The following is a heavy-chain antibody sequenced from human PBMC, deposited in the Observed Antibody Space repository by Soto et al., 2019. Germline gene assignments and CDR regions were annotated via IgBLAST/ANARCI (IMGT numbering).Heavy chain of an antibody. D-gene: IGHD3-9*01. V-gene: IGHV3-48*02. CDR2: ISSSSSTI. J-gene: IGHJ6*02. Sequence: GGSLRLSCAASGFTFSSYSMNGVRQAPGKGLEWVSYISSSSSTIYYADSVKGRFTISRDNAKNSLYLQMNSLRDEDTAVYYCARDIYDSPFPMYYYYGMDVWGQGTTVTVSS. CDR1: GFTFSSYS. CDR3: ARDIYDSPFPMYYYYGMDV.